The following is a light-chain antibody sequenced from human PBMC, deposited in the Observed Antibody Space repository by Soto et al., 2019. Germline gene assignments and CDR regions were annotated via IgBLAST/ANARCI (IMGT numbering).Light chain of an antibody. CDR1: QSVTTR. CDR2: GAS. J-gene: IGKJ5*01. CDR3: QQYGGSPIT. Sequence: IILSQSPGALSLSPGEKVPLSCGASQSVTTRLAWYQHKPGQAPTLLMSGASNRASGVPVRFSGSGSGTDFTLTITRLEPEDFALYYCQQYGGSPITFGLGTRLAI. V-gene: IGKV3-20*01.